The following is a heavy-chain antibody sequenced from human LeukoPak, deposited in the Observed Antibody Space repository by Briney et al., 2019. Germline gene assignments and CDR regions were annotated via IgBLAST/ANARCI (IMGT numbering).Heavy chain of an antibody. D-gene: IGHD2-2*01. CDR1: KFTFSNYG. CDR3: AKEGDCSSTSCYGMDV. J-gene: IGHJ6*02. Sequence: GRSLRLSCTASKFTFSNYGMQWVRQAPGKGLEWVAVVSSDGGTKYYADSVKGRFTISRDNSKNTMYLQMNSLRAEDTAVYYCAKEGDCSSTSCYGMDVWGQGTTVTVSS. CDR2: VSSDGGTK. V-gene: IGHV3-30*18.